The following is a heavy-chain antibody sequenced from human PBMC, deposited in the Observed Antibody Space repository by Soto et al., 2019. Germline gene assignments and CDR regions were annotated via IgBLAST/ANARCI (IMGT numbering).Heavy chain of an antibody. D-gene: IGHD3-10*01. Sequence: VKVSCQASGFTFTSSAVQWVRQARGQRLEWIGWIVVGSGNTNYAQKFQERGTITRDMSTSTAYMELSSLRSEDTAVYYCAANARTYYYGSGSRPGAFDIWGQGTMVTVSS. CDR3: AANARTYYYGSGSRPGAFDI. V-gene: IGHV1-58*01. CDR1: GFTFTSSA. CDR2: IVVGSGNT. J-gene: IGHJ3*02.